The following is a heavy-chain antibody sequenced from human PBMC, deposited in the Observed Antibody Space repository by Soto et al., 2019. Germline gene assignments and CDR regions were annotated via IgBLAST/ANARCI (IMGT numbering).Heavy chain of an antibody. J-gene: IGHJ4*02. D-gene: IGHD1-1*01. Sequence: QVHLVQSGAEVKKPGASVKVSCKGSGYGFTTYGITWVRQAPGQGLEWMAWISAHNGNTNYAQKLQGRVTVTRDTSTSTADMELRSLGSDDTAVYYCARGRYGDYWGQGALVTVSS. CDR2: ISAHNGNT. CDR1: GYGFTTYG. V-gene: IGHV1-18*01. CDR3: ARGRYGDY.